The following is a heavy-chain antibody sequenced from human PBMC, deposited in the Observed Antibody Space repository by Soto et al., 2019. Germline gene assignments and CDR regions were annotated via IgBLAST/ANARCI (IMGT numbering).Heavy chain of an antibody. V-gene: IGHV3-15*07. J-gene: IGHJ4*02. Sequence: GGSLRLSCAASGFIFSKAWRNWVRQAPGKGLEWVGRIKKKTDGGTTDYAAPVKGRFTISRDDSKNTLYLQMNSLKTEDTAVYFCARDWYWALDYWGQGSLVTVSS. CDR2: IKKKTDGGTT. CDR1: GFIFSKAW. D-gene: IGHD1-20*01. CDR3: ARDWYWALDY.